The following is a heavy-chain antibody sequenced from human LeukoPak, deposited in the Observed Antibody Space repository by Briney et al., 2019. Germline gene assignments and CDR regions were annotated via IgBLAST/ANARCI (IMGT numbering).Heavy chain of an antibody. V-gene: IGHV4-34*01. CDR3: ARGLAQWLVRAPRDY. Sequence: PSETLSLTCAVYGGSFSGYYWSWIRQPPGKGLEWIGEINHSGSTNYNPSLKSRVTISVDTSKNQFSPKLSSVTAADTAVYYCARGLAQWLVRAPRDYWGQGTLVTVSS. D-gene: IGHD6-19*01. CDR2: INHSGST. CDR1: GGSFSGYY. J-gene: IGHJ4*02.